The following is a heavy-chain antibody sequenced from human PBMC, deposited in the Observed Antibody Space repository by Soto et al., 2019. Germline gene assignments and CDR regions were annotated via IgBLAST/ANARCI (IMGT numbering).Heavy chain of an antibody. V-gene: IGHV3-30*19. CDR2: TSYDGSDK. CDR1: GFTFRSYV. Sequence: QVQLVESGGGVVQPGPSLKASCVGSGFTFRSYVIHWVRQAPGKGLEWVALTSYDGSDKYYGDSVRGRFTISRDNSRNTVDLQMDSLRLEDTALYYCARWGTTGGLDVWGQGTLVSVSS. CDR3: ARWGTTGGLDV. J-gene: IGHJ1*01. D-gene: IGHD3-16*01.